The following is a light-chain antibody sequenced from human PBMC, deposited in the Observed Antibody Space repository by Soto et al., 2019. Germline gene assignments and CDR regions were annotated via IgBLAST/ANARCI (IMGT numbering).Light chain of an antibody. Sequence: EIVLTQSPGTLSLSPGERATLSCRASQSVSSSYLAWYQQKPGQAPRLLIYAASSRATGIPDRFSGSGSGTDFTLTSSRLEPEDFAVYYCQQYGSSPTTFGQGTKLEIK. CDR1: QSVSSSY. CDR3: QQYGSSPTT. J-gene: IGKJ2*01. V-gene: IGKV3-20*01. CDR2: AAS.